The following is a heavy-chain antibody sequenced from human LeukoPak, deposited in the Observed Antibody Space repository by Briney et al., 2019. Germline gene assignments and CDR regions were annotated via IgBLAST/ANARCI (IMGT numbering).Heavy chain of an antibody. CDR3: ASRVPYCSSTSCPDED. CDR2: INPNSGGT. J-gene: IGHJ4*02. D-gene: IGHD2-2*01. V-gene: IGHV1-2*02. CDR1: GYTFTGYY. Sequence: GASVKVSCKASGYTFTGYYMHWVRQAPGQGLEWMGWINPNSGGTNYAQKFQGRVTMTRDTSISTAYMELSRLRSDDTAVYYCASRVPYCSSTSCPDEDWGQGTLVTVSS.